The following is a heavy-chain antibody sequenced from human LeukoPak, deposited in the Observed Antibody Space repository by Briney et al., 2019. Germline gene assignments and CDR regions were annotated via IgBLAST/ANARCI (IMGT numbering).Heavy chain of an antibody. D-gene: IGHD3-10*01. CDR3: AKGLNGYGSGSYSHLDAFDI. J-gene: IGHJ3*02. Sequence: PGGSLRLSCAASGFTFSNYWMHWVRQAPGKGLVWVSRINRDGRSTNYADSVKGRFTISRDNAKNTLSLQMNSLRAEDTAVYYCAKGLNGYGSGSYSHLDAFDIWGQGTLVTVSS. V-gene: IGHV3-74*01. CDR2: INRDGRST. CDR1: GFTFSNYW.